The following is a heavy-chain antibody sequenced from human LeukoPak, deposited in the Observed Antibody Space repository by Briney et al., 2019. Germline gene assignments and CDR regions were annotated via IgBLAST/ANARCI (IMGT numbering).Heavy chain of an antibody. D-gene: IGHD3-10*01. J-gene: IGHJ3*02. CDR2: IIPIFGTA. Sequence: RASVKVSCKASGGTFSSYAISWVRQAPGQGLEWMGGIIPIFGTANYAQKFQGRVTITADESTSTAYMELSSLGSEDTAVYYCARGKSRNYYGSGSYYNGNDAFDIWGQGTMVTVSS. V-gene: IGHV1-69*13. CDR1: GGTFSSYA. CDR3: ARGKSRNYYGSGSYYNGNDAFDI.